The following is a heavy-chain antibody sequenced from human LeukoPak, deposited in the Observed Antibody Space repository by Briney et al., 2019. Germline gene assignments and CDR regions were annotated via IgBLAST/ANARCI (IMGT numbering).Heavy chain of an antibody. CDR3: TRDRIVGATTDAFDI. Sequence: PGGSLRLSCTASGFTFGDYAMSWFRQAPGKGLEWVGFIRSKAYGGTTEYAASVKGRFTISRDDSKSIAYLQMNSLKTEDTAVYYCTRDRIVGATTDAFDIWGQGTMVTVSS. D-gene: IGHD1-26*01. CDR1: GFTFGDYA. J-gene: IGHJ3*02. CDR2: IRSKAYGGTT. V-gene: IGHV3-49*03.